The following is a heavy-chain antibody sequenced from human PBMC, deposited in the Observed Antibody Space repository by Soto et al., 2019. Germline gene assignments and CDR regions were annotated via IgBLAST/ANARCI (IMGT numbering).Heavy chain of an antibody. V-gene: IGHV4-39*02. D-gene: IGHD6-19*01. CDR3: ARDAGHCSDNLDY. Sequence: PSETLSLTCTVSGGSISSSSYYWGWIRQPPGKGLEWIGSIYYSGSTYYNPSLKSRVTISVDTSKNQFSLKLSSVTAADTPVYYCARDAGHCSDNLDYWGQGTLVTVSS. J-gene: IGHJ4*02. CDR1: GGSISSSSYY. CDR2: IYYSGST.